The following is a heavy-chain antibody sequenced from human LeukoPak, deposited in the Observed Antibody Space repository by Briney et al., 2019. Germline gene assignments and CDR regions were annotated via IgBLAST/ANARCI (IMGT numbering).Heavy chain of an antibody. CDR2: IKSKTDGGTI. CDR3: STDYYGSGRPGFGY. V-gene: IGHV3-15*07. CDR1: GFTFSKAW. Sequence: GGSLRLSCEASGFTFSKAWMNWVRKAPGKGLEWVGRIKSKTDGGTIDHAAPVKGRFTISRGDSKNMMYLQMNSLKTEDTAVYYCSTDYYGSGRPGFGYWGQGSLVTVSS. J-gene: IGHJ4*02. D-gene: IGHD3-10*01.